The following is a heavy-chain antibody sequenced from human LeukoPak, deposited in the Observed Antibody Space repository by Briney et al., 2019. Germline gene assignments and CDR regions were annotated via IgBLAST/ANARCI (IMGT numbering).Heavy chain of an antibody. Sequence: GGSLRLSCAASGFTFSSYSMNWVRQAPGKGLEWVSSISSSSSYIYYADSVKGRFTISRDNAKNSLYLQMNSLRAEDTAVYYCASGDCSGGSCPGRAGWGQGTLVTVSS. CDR1: GFTFSSYS. J-gene: IGHJ4*02. V-gene: IGHV3-21*01. CDR3: ASGDCSGGSCPGRAG. D-gene: IGHD2-15*01. CDR2: ISSSSSYI.